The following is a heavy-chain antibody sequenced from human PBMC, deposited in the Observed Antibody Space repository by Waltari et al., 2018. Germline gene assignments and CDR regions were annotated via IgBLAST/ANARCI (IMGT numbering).Heavy chain of an antibody. Sequence: QVQLQESGPGLVKPSQTLSLTCAVSGGSISSGGYYWSWIRQPPGKGLEWIGYIYYSGSTYYNPSLKSRVTISVDTSKNQFSLKLSSVAAADTAVYYCARDPRFFDYGGIMPFDIWGQGTMVTVSS. CDR3: ARDPRFFDYGGIMPFDI. CDR1: GGSISSGGYY. V-gene: IGHV4-31*11. J-gene: IGHJ3*02. D-gene: IGHD4-17*01. CDR2: IYYSGST.